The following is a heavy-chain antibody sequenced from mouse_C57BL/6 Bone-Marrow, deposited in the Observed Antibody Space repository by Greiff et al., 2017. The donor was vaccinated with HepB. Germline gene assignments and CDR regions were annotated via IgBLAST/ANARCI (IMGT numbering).Heavy chain of an antibody. CDR3: ARRYYDYDGGYYFDY. CDR1: GYSITSDY. J-gene: IGHJ2*01. V-gene: IGHV3-8*01. Sequence: EVMLVESGPGLAKPSQTLSLTCSVTGYSITSDYWTWIRKFPGNKLEYMGYISYSGSTYYNPSLKSRISITRDTSKNQYYLQLNSVTTEDTATYYCARRYYDYDGGYYFDYWGQGTTLTVSS. D-gene: IGHD2-4*01. CDR2: ISYSGST.